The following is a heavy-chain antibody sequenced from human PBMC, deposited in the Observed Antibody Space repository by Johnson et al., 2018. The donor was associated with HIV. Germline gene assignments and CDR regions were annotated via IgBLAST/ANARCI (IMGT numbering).Heavy chain of an antibody. CDR2: IRQDGGEK. CDR1: GFTFKNYW. D-gene: IGHD1-26*01. Sequence: VQLVESGGGLVQPGESLRLSCVVSGFTFKNYWMTWVRQAPGKGLEWVAYIRQDGGEKEYLDSVKGRFTISRDNAKNSLYLQMSSLRVEDTAVYYCAKDRRQSSWELLDDAFDIWGQGTMVTVSS. V-gene: IGHV3-7*01. CDR3: AKDRRQSSWELLDDAFDI. J-gene: IGHJ3*02.